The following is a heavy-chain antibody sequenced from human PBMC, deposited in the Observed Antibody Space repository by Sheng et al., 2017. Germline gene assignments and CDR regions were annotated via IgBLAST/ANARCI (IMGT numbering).Heavy chain of an antibody. CDR3: ATKYSSTWSFDY. J-gene: IGHJ4*02. D-gene: IGHD6-13*01. V-gene: IGHV3-66*01. CDR1: GFIISSNY. Sequence: EVQLVESGGGLVQPGGSLRLSCAASGFIISSNYMTWVRQAPGKGLEWVSVIYTGGSTYYADSVKGRFTMSRDSSKNTLYLQMNSLRAEDTAVYYCATKYSSTWSFDYWGQGTLVTVSS. CDR2: IYTGGST.